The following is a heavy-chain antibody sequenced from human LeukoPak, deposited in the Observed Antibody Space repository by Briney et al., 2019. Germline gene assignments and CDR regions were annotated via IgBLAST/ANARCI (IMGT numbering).Heavy chain of an antibody. V-gene: IGHV3-21*01. CDR1: GFTFSSYS. D-gene: IGHD3-3*01. CDR3: ARDMRGDDFWSGYYSYYYYGMDV. CDR2: ISSSSSYI. Sequence: GGSLRLSCAASGFTFSSYSMNWVRQAPGMGLEWVSSISSSSSYIYYADSVKGRFTISRDNAKNSLYLQMNSLRAEDTAVYYCARDMRGDDFWSGYYSYYYYGMDVWGQGTTVTVSS. J-gene: IGHJ6*02.